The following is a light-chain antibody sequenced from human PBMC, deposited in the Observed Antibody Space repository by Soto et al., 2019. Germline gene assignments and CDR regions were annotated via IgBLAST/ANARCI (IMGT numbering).Light chain of an antibody. CDR3: QKHDGVPQ. V-gene: IGKV3-20*01. Sequence: EIVLTQSPGTLSLSPGERATLSCRASQSVSSSYLAWYQQKPGQPPRLLIYGASSRATGIPDRFSGSGSGTDFTLTISRLEPEDIATYYCQKHDGVPQFGPGTKVDF. J-gene: IGKJ3*01. CDR1: QSVSSSY. CDR2: GAS.